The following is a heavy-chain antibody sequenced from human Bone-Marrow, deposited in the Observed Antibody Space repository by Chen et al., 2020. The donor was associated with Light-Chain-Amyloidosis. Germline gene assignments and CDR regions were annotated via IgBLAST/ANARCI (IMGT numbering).Heavy chain of an antibody. Sequence: EVQLVESGGGLLQRGGSLRLSCAASGFAFSSYAMSWVRQAPGKGLEWVSTIRGGGGSRYYGDSVKGRLPISRDNSKNALFLQMNSLRAEDTAVYYCAKDISYDDILPGYPADAFDIWGQGTMVTVSS. J-gene: IGHJ3*02. CDR3: AKDISYDDILPGYPADAFDI. V-gene: IGHV3-23*04. D-gene: IGHD3-9*01. CDR2: IRGGGGSR. CDR1: GFAFSSYA.